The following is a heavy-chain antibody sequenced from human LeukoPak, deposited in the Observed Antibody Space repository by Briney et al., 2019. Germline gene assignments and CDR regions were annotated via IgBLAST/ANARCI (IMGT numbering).Heavy chain of an antibody. V-gene: IGHV1-3*01. CDR1: GYTFTSYS. CDR2: INAGNGNT. D-gene: IGHD1-26*01. Sequence: ASVKVSCKASGYTFTSYSMHWVRQAPGQRLEWMGWINAGNGNTKFSQKFQGRVTITRDTSASTAYMELSSLRSEDTAVYYCARFLGGSYGMDVWGQGTTVTVSS. CDR3: ARFLGGSYGMDV. J-gene: IGHJ6*02.